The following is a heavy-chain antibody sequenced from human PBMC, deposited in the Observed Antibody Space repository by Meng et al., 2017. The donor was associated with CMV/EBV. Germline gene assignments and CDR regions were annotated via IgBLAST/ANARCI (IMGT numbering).Heavy chain of an antibody. J-gene: IGHJ5*02. CDR2: VYYSGST. D-gene: IGHD6-19*01. V-gene: IGHV4-39*01. CDR1: GGSISSSSYY. CDR3: ARQGDESSGWYAGFDP. Sequence: GSLRLSCTVSGGSISSSSYYWGWIRQPPRQGLEWIGSVYYSGSTYYNPSLKSRVTISVDTSKNQFSLKLTSVTAADTAVFYCARQGDESSGWYAGFDPWGQGTLVTVSS.